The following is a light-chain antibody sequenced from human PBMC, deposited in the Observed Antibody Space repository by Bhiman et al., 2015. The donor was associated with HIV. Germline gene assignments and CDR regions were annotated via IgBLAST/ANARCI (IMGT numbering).Light chain of an antibody. CDR3: CSYTSSSTYV. V-gene: IGLV2-14*01. CDR2: DVT. Sequence: QSALTQPASVSASPGQSITISCTGANSDIGDYTYVSWYQQHPGKAPKLTIYDVTNRPSGISDRFSGSKSGNTASLTISGLQAEDEADYYCCSYTSSSTYVFGSGTKVTVL. J-gene: IGLJ1*01. CDR1: NSDIGDYTY.